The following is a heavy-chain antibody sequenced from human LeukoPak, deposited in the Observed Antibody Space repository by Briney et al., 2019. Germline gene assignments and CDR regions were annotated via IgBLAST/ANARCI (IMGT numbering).Heavy chain of an antibody. CDR1: GGSFSGYY. D-gene: IGHD4-11*01. Sequence: SETLSLTCAVYGGSFSGYYWSWIRQPPGKGLEWIGEINHSGSTNYNPSLKSRVTISVDTSKNQFSLKLSSVTAADTAVYYCARGLDYSISGFDPWGKGTLVTVSS. CDR3: ARGLDYSISGFDP. J-gene: IGHJ5*02. CDR2: INHSGST. V-gene: IGHV4-34*01.